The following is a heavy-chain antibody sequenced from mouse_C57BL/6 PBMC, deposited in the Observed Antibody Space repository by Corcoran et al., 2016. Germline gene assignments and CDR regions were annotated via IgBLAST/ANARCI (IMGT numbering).Heavy chain of an antibody. CDR2: IFPGSGST. D-gene: IGHD1-1*01. V-gene: IGHV1-75*01. CDR3: ALITTVVDGYYFDY. CDR1: GYPFTDYY. Sequence: QVQLQQSGPELVKPGASVKISCKASGYPFTDYYINWVKQRPGQGLEWIGWIFPGSGSTYYNEKFKGKATLTVDKSSSTAYMLLSSLTSEDSAVYFCALITTVVDGYYFDYWGQGTTLTVSS. J-gene: IGHJ2*01.